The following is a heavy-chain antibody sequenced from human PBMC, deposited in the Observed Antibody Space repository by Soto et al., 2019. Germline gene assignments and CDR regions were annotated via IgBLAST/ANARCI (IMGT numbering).Heavy chain of an antibody. CDR1: GVTFSSYA. V-gene: IGHV3-23*01. J-gene: IGHJ3*02. Sequence: HLGGSVGLSCAASGVTFSSYAMSWVRQGPGKGLEWVSAISGSGGSTYYADSVKGRFTISRDNSKNTLYLQMNSLRAEDTAVYYCAKDRGGGGWGVEWLGPSDIWGQGTMVTVSS. D-gene: IGHD6-19*01. CDR3: AKDRGGGGWGVEWLGPSDI. CDR2: ISGSGGST.